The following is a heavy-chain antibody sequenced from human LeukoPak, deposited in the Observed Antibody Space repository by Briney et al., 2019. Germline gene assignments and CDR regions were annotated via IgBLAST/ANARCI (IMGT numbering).Heavy chain of an antibody. Sequence: ASMKVSCKASGYTLTSYDINWVRQATGQGLEWMGWMNPNSGNTGYAQKFQGRVTMTRNTSISTAYMELSSLRSEDTAVYYCARGDIVLSWFDPWGQGTLVTVSS. CDR3: ARGDIVLSWFDP. CDR1: GYTLTSYD. J-gene: IGHJ5*02. D-gene: IGHD2-8*01. CDR2: MNPNSGNT. V-gene: IGHV1-8*01.